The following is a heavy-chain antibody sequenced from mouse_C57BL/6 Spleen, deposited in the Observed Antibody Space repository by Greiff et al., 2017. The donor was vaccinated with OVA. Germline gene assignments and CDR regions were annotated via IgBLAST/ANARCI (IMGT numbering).Heavy chain of an antibody. D-gene: IGHD2-3*01. CDR2: ISTGGGST. CDR1: GFTFSDYY. J-gene: IGHJ2*01. CDR3: SRQVDGYYYFDY. Sequence: EVQVVESGGGLVQPGGSLKLSCAASGFTFSDYYMYWVRQTPEKRLEWVAYISTGGGSTYYPDTVKGRFTISIDNTKNTLYLQMSRLKSEDTAMYYCSRQVDGYYYFDYWGQGTTLTVSS. V-gene: IGHV5-12*01.